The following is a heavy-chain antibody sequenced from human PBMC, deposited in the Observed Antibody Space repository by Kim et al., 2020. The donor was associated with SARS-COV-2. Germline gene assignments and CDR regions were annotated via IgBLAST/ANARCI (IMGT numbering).Heavy chain of an antibody. J-gene: IGHJ4*02. V-gene: IGHV1-69*01. Sequence: AQKFQGRVTITADESTSTAYMELSSLRSEDTAVYYCACISYYSVSGSYFDYWGQGTLVTVSS. D-gene: IGHD3-10*01. CDR3: ACISYYSVSGSYFDY.